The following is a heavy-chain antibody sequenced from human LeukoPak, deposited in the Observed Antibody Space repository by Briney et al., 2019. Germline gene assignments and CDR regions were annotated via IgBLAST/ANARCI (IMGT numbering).Heavy chain of an antibody. D-gene: IGHD3-16*01. CDR1: GFTFSTYG. V-gene: IGHV3-30*02. Sequence: GGSLRLSCAASGFTFSTYGMHWVRQAPGKGLEWVAFIPYDGSNKYYADSVKGRFTISRDNSKNTLYLQMNSLRAEDTAVYYCAKSRGRLYYFDYWGQGTLVTVSS. J-gene: IGHJ4*02. CDR3: AKSRGRLYYFDY. CDR2: IPYDGSNK.